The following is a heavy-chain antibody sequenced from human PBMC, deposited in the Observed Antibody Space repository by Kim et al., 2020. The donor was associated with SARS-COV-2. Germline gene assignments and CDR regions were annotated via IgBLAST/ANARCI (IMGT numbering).Heavy chain of an antibody. J-gene: IGHJ4*02. CDR3: ARGLYSSSWWGYFDY. CDR2: ISYDGSNK. CDR1: GFTFSSYA. D-gene: IGHD6-13*01. V-gene: IGHV3-30*04. Sequence: GGSLRLSCAASGFTFSSYAMHWVRQAPGKGLEWVAVISYDGSNKYYADSVKGRFTISRDNSKNTLYLQMNSLRAEDTAVYYCARGLYSSSWWGYFDYWGPGSLVTVSS.